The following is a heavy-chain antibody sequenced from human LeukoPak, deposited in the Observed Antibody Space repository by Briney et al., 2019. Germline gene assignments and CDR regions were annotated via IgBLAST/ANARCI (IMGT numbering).Heavy chain of an antibody. D-gene: IGHD2-15*01. CDR2: IYYSGST. J-gene: IGHJ3*02. CDR3: ARQCNGGGSCYSLRTDAFDI. Sequence: PSETLSLTCTVSGGSISSYYWSWIRQPPGKGLKWIGYIYYSGSTNYNPSLKSRVTISVDTSKNQFSLKLSSVTAADTAVYYCARQCNGGGSCYSLRTDAFDIWGQGTMVTVSS. CDR1: GGSISSYY. V-gene: IGHV4-59*08.